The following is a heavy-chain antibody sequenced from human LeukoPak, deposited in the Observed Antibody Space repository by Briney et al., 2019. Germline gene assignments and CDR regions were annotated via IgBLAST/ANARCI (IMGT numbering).Heavy chain of an antibody. CDR2: INSDGSST. D-gene: IGHD3-22*01. CDR3: ARDRSLYYYDSSGYYYYYYYKDV. Sequence: GGSLRLSCAASGFTFSSYWMHWVRQAPGKGLVWVSRINSDGSSTSYADSVKGRFTISRDNAKNTLYLQMNSLRAEDTAVYYCARDRSLYYYDSSGYYYYYYYKDVWGKGTTVTVSS. J-gene: IGHJ6*03. CDR1: GFTFSSYW. V-gene: IGHV3-74*01.